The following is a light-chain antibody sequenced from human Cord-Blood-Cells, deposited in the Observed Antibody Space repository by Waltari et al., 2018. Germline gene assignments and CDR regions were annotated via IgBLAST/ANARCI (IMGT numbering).Light chain of an antibody. J-gene: IGKJ1*01. CDR3: QQRSNWWT. Sequence: EIVLTQSPATLSVSPGERASLSCRASQHVSSYLAWHQQKPGQAPRLLIYDASNRANGIPARFSGSGSGTDFTLTISSLGPEDFAVYYCQQRSNWWTFGQGTKVEIK. CDR1: QHVSSY. CDR2: DAS. V-gene: IGKV3-11*01.